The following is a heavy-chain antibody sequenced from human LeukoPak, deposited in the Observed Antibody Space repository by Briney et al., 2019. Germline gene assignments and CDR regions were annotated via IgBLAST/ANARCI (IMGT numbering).Heavy chain of an antibody. V-gene: IGHV4-34*01. J-gene: IGHJ4*02. CDR2: IHYTGST. D-gene: IGHD3-9*01. CDR1: GGSISGYY. Sequence: SSETLSLTCAVYGGSISGYYWSWIRQPPGKGLEWVGEIHYTGSTSYNPSLKSRATISIDTSKNQLSLKLSSVTAAYTAVYYCARGNILTGYCFDFWGQGALVTVSS. CDR3: ARGNILTGYCFDF.